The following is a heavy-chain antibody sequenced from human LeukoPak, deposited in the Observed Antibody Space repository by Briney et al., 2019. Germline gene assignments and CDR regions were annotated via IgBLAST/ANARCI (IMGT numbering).Heavy chain of an antibody. CDR3: AKDESLWSGEYYFDY. Sequence: PGRSLRLSCAASGFTFDDYAMHWVRQAPGKGLEWVSGISWNSGSIGYADSVKGRFTISRDNAKNSLYLQMNSLRAEDTALYYCAKDESLWSGEYYFDYWGQGTLVTVSS. CDR2: ISWNSGSI. CDR1: GFTFDDYA. V-gene: IGHV3-9*01. J-gene: IGHJ4*02. D-gene: IGHD3-10*01.